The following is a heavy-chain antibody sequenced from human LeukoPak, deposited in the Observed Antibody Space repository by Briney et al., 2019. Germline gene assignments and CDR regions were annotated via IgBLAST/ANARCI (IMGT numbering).Heavy chain of an antibody. CDR2: ISAYNGNT. CDR3: ARGAYCGGDCYTNAGYYYYGMDV. V-gene: IGHV1-18*03. Sequence: ASVKVSCKASGYTFTSYGISWVRQAPGQGLEWMGWISAYNGNTNYAQKLQGRVTMTTDTSTSTAYMELRSLRSDDMAVYYCARGAYCGGDCYTNAGYYYYGMDVWGQGTTVTVSS. J-gene: IGHJ6*02. CDR1: GYTFTSYG. D-gene: IGHD2-21*02.